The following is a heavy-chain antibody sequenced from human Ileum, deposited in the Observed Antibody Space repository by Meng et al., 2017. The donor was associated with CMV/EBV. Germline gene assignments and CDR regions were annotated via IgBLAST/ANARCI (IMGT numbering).Heavy chain of an antibody. D-gene: IGHD6-13*01. J-gene: IGHJ5*02. CDR1: GGSFSGYY. CDR2: INHSGST. V-gene: IGHV4-34*01. Sequence: TCAVYGGSFSGYYGSWIRQPPGKGLEWIGEINHSGSTNYNPSLKSRVTISVDTSKNQFSLKLSSVTAADTAVYYCARGAAAGYWFDPWGQGTLVTVSS. CDR3: ARGAAAGYWFDP.